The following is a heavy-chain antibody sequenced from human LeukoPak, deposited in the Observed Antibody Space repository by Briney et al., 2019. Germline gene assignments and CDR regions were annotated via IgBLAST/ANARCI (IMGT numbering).Heavy chain of an antibody. J-gene: IGHJ4*02. V-gene: IGHV3-53*01. CDR2: GGAT. Sequence: GGATYYADSVKGRFTISRDNSENTLYLHMKSLRAEDTAVYYCARGDGYNFFDYWGQGTLVTVSS. CDR3: ARGDGYNFFDY. D-gene: IGHD5-24*01.